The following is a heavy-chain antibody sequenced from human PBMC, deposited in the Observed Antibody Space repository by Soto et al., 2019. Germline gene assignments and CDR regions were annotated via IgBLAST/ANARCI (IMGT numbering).Heavy chain of an antibody. V-gene: IGHV3-66*01. J-gene: IGHJ6*02. CDR1: GFTVSSNY. CDR3: ARDSAYYYYGMDV. Sequence: EVQLVESGGGLVQPGGSLRLSCAASGFTVSSNYMSWVRQAPGKGLEWVSVIYSGGSTYYADSVKGRFTISRDNSKNTLYLQMNSLRAEDTAVYYCARDSAYYYYGMDVWGQGTTVTVSS. CDR2: IYSGGST.